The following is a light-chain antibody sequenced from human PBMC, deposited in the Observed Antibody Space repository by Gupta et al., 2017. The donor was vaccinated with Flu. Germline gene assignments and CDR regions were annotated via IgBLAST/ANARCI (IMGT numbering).Light chain of an antibody. J-gene: IGLJ3*02. CDR1: HIGSKS. CDR3: QLWAGGSEHHGV. Sequence: SYVLTQPPSLSVAPGQTARITCGGTHIGSKSVHWYQQKPGQAPVLGVEVYTDRPSGIPERFAVSHSGNTDTLTLSRVEAGDEADDDCQLWAGGSEHHGVFGGGTKVSV. CDR2: VYT. V-gene: IGLV3-21*02.